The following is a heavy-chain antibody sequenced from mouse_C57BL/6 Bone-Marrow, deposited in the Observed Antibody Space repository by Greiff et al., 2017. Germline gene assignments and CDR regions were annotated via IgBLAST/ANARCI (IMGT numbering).Heavy chain of an antibody. CDR3: ARQSVGVPYYFDY. V-gene: IGHV5-2*01. CDR2: INSDGGST. J-gene: IGHJ2*01. Sequence: EVMLVESGGGLVQPGESLKLSCESNEYEFPSHDMSWVRKTPEKRLELVAAINSDGGSTYYPATMERRFIISRDNTKKTLYLQMSSLRSEDTALYYSARQSVGVPYYFDYWGKGTTLTVSS. D-gene: IGHD2-14*01. CDR1: EYEFPSHD.